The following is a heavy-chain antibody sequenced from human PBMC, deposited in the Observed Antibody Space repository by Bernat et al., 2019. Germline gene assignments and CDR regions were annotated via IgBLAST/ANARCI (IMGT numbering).Heavy chain of an antibody. CDR1: GYTFTSYG. Sequence: QVQLVQSGAEVKKPGASVKVSCKASGYTFTSYGISWVRQAPGQGLEWMGWISAYNGNTNYAQKLQARVPMTTDTSTSPASMGLGSLGPDATALYYWAKPQGPIQLWSPRNSDWFDPWGQGTLVTVSS. D-gene: IGHD5-18*01. CDR2: ISAYNGNT. V-gene: IGHV1-18*04. J-gene: IGHJ5*02. CDR3: AKPQGPIQLWSPRNSDWFDP.